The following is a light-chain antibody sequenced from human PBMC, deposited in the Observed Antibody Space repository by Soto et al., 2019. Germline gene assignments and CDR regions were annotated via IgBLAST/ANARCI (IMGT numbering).Light chain of an antibody. Sequence: EIVLTQSPGTLSLSPGDRTPLSCRASQSVSRNFLAWYQQKPGQAPRLLIYGASIRATGIPDRFSGSGSGTDFTLTIRRLEPEDFAMYFCHQYGSSPRTFGQGTKVEIK. CDR2: GAS. V-gene: IGKV3-20*01. CDR1: QSVSRNF. J-gene: IGKJ1*01. CDR3: HQYGSSPRT.